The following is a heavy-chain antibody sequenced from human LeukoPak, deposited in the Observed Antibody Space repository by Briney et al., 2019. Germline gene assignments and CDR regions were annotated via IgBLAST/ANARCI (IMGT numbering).Heavy chain of an antibody. V-gene: IGHV4-34*01. CDR3: ARLRQQQPYYYYYYYMDV. CDR2: INHSGST. D-gene: IGHD6-13*01. J-gene: IGHJ6*03. Sequence: SETLSLTCAVYGGSFSGYYWSWIRQPPGKGLEWIGEINHSGSTNYNPSLKSRVTISVDTSKNQFSLKLSSVTAADTAVYYCARLRQQQPYYYYYYYMDVWGKGTTVTISS. CDR1: GGSFSGYY.